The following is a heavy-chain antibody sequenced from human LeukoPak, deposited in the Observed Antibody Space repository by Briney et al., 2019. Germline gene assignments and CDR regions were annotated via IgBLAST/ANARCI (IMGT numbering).Heavy chain of an antibody. CDR3: AKCSSDSSGYYCYFDY. CDR1: GFTFSNSW. V-gene: IGHV3-23*01. Sequence: GGSLRLSCVASGFTFSNSWMNWVRQAPGKGLEWVSAINDSGSNTHYVDSVKGRFTISRDNSKNTLYLQINSLRAEDTAVYYCAKCSSDSSGYYCYFDYWGQGTLVTVSS. J-gene: IGHJ4*02. D-gene: IGHD3-22*01. CDR2: INDSGSNT.